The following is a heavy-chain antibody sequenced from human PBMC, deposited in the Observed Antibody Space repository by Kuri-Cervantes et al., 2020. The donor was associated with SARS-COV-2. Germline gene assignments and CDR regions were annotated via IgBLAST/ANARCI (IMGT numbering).Heavy chain of an antibody. CDR1: GFTFSSYW. CDR2: LTNDGSDA. D-gene: IGHD4-11*01. J-gene: IGHJ4*02. Sequence: TCAASGFTFSSYWMHWVRQAPGKGLVWVSRLTNDGSDAIFADSVKGRFTISRDNAKNMLYLYMNSLRADDTAVYYCARDSMTTRDFDYWGQGTLVTVSS. V-gene: IGHV3-74*01. CDR3: ARDSMTTRDFDY.